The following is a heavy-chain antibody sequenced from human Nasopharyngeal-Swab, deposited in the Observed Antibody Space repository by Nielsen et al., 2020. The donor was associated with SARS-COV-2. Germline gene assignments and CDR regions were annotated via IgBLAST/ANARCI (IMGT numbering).Heavy chain of an antibody. CDR1: GFTFSSYE. CDR2: ISSSGSTI. D-gene: IGHD2-2*01. Sequence: GESLKISCAASGFTFSSYEMNWVRQAPGKGLEWVSYISSSGSTIDYADSVKGRFTISRDNAKNSLYLQMNSLRAEDTAVYYCARLDIVVVPAAIDINYYYYYYMDVWGKGTTVTVSS. J-gene: IGHJ6*03. V-gene: IGHV3-48*03. CDR3: ARLDIVVVPAAIDINYYYYYYMDV.